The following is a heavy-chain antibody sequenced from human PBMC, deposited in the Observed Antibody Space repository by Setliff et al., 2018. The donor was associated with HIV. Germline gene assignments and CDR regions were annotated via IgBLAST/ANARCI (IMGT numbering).Heavy chain of an antibody. CDR1: GYNFGSYF. J-gene: IGHJ6*03. D-gene: IGHD2-21*01. CDR3: ARLSIPAYYYMDV. V-gene: IGHV1-18*01. Sequence: ASVKVSCKASGYNFGSYFMHWVRQAPGKGLEWMGRIDPEDGETIYGAKFQGRVTMTTVTSTSTAYMELRSLRSDDTAVYYCARLSIPAYYYMDVWGKGTTVTVSS. CDR2: IDPEDGET.